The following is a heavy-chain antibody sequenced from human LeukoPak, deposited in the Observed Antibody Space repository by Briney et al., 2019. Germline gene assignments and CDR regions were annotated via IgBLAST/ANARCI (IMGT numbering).Heavy chain of an antibody. CDR1: GGTFSSYA. D-gene: IGHD2-15*01. V-gene: IGHV1-69*05. CDR3: ARIYLVAATHENWFDP. CDR2: IIPIFGTA. J-gene: IGHJ5*02. Sequence: ASVKVSCKASGGTFSSYAISWVRQAPGQGLEWMGGIIPIFGTANYAQKFQGRVTITTDESTSTAYMELSSLRSEDTAVYYCARIYLVAATHENWFDPWGQGTLVTVSS.